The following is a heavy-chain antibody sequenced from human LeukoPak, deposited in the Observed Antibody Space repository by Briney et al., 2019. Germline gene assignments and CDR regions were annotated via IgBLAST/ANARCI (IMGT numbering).Heavy chain of an antibody. CDR2: ISYDGSNR. D-gene: IGHD1-1*01. J-gene: IGHJ4*02. CDR1: GFTFSSYA. V-gene: IGHV3-30*18. CDR3: AKVGDNWDFDY. Sequence: GGSLRLSCAASGFTFSSYAMHWVRQAPGKGLEWVALISYDGSNRYYADSVKGRFTISRDNSKNTLYLQMSSLRGEDTAVYYCAKVGDNWDFDYWGQGTLVTVSS.